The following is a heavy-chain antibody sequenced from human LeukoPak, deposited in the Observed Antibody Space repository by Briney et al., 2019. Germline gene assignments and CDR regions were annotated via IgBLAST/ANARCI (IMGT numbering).Heavy chain of an antibody. CDR3: ARCCGPAAIWFYFDY. Sequence: GGSLRLSCAASGFTFSSYAMHWVRQAPGKGLEWVAVISYDGSNKYYADSVKGRFTISRDNSKNTLYLQMNSLRAEDTAVYYCARCCGPAAIWFYFDYWGQGTLVTVSS. D-gene: IGHD2-2*01. CDR1: GFTFSSYA. J-gene: IGHJ4*02. CDR2: ISYDGSNK. V-gene: IGHV3-30*04.